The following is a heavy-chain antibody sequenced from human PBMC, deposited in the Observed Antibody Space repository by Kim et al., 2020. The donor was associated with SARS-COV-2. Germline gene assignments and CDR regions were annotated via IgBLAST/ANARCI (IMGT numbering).Heavy chain of an antibody. V-gene: IGHV5-51*07. CDR2: IYPGDSDT. Sequence: GESLKISCKGSGYSFTSYWIGWVHQMPGKGLEWMGIIYPGDSDTRYSPSFQGQVTIPADKSISTAYLQWSSLKASDTAMYYCARRGPGSSWLFDYWGQGTLVTVSS. J-gene: IGHJ4*02. CDR3: ARRGPGSSWLFDY. D-gene: IGHD6-13*01. CDR1: GYSFTSYW.